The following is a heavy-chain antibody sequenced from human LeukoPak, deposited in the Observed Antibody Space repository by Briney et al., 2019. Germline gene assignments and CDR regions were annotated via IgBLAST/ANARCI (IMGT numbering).Heavy chain of an antibody. CDR2: IFYTGST. Sequence: SETLSLTCTVSGGSISTYYWSWIRQPPGKGREGLGYIFYTGSTNYNPSLKSRVTMSIDTSKNQFSLKLSSVTAADTAVYYCTRTYSSSSIDYWGQGALVTVSS. CDR3: TRTYSSSSIDY. J-gene: IGHJ4*02. CDR1: GGSISTYY. V-gene: IGHV4-59*01. D-gene: IGHD6-6*01.